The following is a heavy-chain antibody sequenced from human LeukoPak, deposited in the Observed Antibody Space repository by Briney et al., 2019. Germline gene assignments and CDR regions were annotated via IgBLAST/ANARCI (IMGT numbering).Heavy chain of an antibody. CDR1: GFTFSTYA. D-gene: IGHD4-23*01. V-gene: IGHV3-33*01. CDR3: ARDRTAVVPPDWYFDL. Sequence: GGSLRLSCAASGFTFSTYAMHWVRQAPGKGLEWVAIIWSDGSNRYYAASVKGRFTISRDNSKKTLDLQMDSLRVEDTAIYYCARDRTAVVPPDWYFDLWGRGTLVTVSS. J-gene: IGHJ2*01. CDR2: IWSDGSNR.